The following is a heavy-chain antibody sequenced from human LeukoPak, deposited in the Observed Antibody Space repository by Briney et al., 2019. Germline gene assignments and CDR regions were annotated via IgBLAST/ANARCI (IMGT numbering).Heavy chain of an antibody. CDR3: ARRDWSHFDY. V-gene: IGHV4-59*08. D-gene: IGHD3/OR15-3a*01. Sequence: PSETLPLTCTVSGGSISSYYWSWIRQPPGKGLEWIGYIYYSGSTNYNPSLKSRVTISVDTSKNQFSLKLSSVTAADTAVYYCARRDWSHFDYWGQGTLVTVSS. J-gene: IGHJ4*02. CDR1: GGSISSYY. CDR2: IYYSGST.